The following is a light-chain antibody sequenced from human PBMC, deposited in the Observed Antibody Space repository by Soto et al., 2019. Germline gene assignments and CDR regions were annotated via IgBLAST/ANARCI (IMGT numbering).Light chain of an antibody. V-gene: IGKV3-20*01. CDR2: GAS. CDR1: RGVSSSG. CDR3: QQYGSSPWT. J-gene: IGKJ1*01. Sequence: QSPATLSVSPGERATLSGVCIRGVSSSGLAWYQQKPGQAPRLLIYGASSRATGIPDRVSGSGSGTDFTLTISRLEPEDFAVYYCQQYGSSPWTFGQGTKVDIK.